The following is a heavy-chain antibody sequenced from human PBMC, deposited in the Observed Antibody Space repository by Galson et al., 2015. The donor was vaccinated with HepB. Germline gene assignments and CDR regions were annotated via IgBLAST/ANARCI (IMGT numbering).Heavy chain of an antibody. Sequence: SLRLSCAASGFTFDEYAMHWVRHVPGMGLEWVSGISWNSGSIVYADSVKGRFTISRDNAKNSLYLQMDSLRAEDTALYYCTKASTNGDYPTLDYGGQGTLVTVSS. CDR3: TKASTNGDYPTLDY. V-gene: IGHV3-9*01. J-gene: IGHJ4*02. CDR1: GFTFDEYA. CDR2: ISWNSGSI. D-gene: IGHD3-16*01.